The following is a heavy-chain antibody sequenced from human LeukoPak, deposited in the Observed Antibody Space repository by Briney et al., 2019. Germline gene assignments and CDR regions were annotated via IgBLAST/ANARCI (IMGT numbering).Heavy chain of an antibody. D-gene: IGHD4-17*01. CDR1: GYTFTGYH. CDR2: INPNSGGT. J-gene: IGHJ4*02. Sequence: AASVKVSCKASGYTFTGYHMHWVRQAPGQGLEWMGWINPNSGGTNYAQKFQGRVTMTRDTSISTAYMELSRLRSDDTAVYYCARVGSGDPPGKYWGQGTLVTVSS. CDR3: ARVGSGDPPGKY. V-gene: IGHV1-2*02.